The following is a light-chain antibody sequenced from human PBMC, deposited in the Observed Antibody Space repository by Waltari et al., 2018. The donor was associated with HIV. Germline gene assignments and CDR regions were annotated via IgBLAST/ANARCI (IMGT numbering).Light chain of an antibody. V-gene: IGLV2-11*01. CDR1: SSDVGGYKY. Sequence: QSALTPPRSVSGSPGQSVTISCTGTSSDVGGYKYVPWYQQHPGKAPKLMIYDVSKRPSGVPDRFSGSKSGNTASLTISGLQAEDEADYYCCSYAGSYNYVFGTGTKVTVL. J-gene: IGLJ1*01. CDR2: DVS. CDR3: CSYAGSYNYV.